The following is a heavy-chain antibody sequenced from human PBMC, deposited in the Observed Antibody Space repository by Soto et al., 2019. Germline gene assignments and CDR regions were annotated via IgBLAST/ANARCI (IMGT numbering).Heavy chain of an antibody. CDR2: IYYSGST. Sequence: PSKTLSLPFTVSGGSVSSGSYYWSCIRQPPGKGLEWIGYIYYSGSTNYNPSLKSRVTISVDTSKNQFSLKLSSVTAGDTAVYYCARGVEMATIGYYYGMDVWGQGTTVTVPS. CDR3: ARGVEMATIGYYYGMDV. J-gene: IGHJ6*02. V-gene: IGHV4-61*01. D-gene: IGHD5-12*01. CDR1: GGSVSSGSYY.